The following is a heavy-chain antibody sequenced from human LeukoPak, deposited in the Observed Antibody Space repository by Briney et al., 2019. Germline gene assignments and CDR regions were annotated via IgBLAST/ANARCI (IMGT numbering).Heavy chain of an antibody. CDR1: RGTFSSYA. Sequence: SVKVSCKASRGTFSSYAISWVRQAPGQGLEWMGRIIPIFGTANYAQKFQGRVTITADESTSTAYMELSSLRSEDTAVYYCARDRPGRYCSTTSCYNASPFDPWGQGTLVTVSS. CDR2: IIPIFGTA. J-gene: IGHJ5*02. D-gene: IGHD2-2*02. V-gene: IGHV1-69*13. CDR3: ARDRPGRYCSTTSCYNASPFDP.